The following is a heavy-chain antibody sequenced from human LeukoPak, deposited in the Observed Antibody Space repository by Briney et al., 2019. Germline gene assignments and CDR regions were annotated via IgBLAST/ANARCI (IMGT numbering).Heavy chain of an antibody. CDR2: IYYSGGA. J-gene: IGHJ4*02. V-gene: IGHV4-39*01. CDR3: ARHLSLGSDFDY. CDR1: GGSISISSFY. Sequence: SETLSLTCTVSGGSISISSFYWGWIRQPPGKQLEWIGSIYYSGGAYYNPTLKSRVTISVDTSENQFSLRLTSVTATDTAVYYCARHLSLGSDFDYWGQGTLVTVSS. D-gene: IGHD2/OR15-2a*01.